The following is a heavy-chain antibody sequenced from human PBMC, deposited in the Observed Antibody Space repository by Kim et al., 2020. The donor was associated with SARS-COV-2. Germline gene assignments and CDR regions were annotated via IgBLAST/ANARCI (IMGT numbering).Heavy chain of an antibody. CDR1: GFTFSSYG. J-gene: IGHJ6*02. CDR3: ARGVDTAMAPYYYGMDV. D-gene: IGHD5-18*01. V-gene: IGHV3-33*01. CDR2: IWYDGSNK. Sequence: GGSLRLSCAASGFTFSSYGMHWVRQAPGKGLEWVAVIWYDGSNKYYADSVKGRFTISRDNSKNTLYLQMNSLRAEDTAVYYCARGVDTAMAPYYYGMDVWGQGTTVTVSS.